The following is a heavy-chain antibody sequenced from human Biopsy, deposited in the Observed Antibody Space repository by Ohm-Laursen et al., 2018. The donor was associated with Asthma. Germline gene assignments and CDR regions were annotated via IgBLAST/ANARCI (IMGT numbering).Heavy chain of an antibody. CDR3: ASDFPKDYVRYNFQF. CDR1: GYSLTDLS. D-gene: IGHD4-17*01. J-gene: IGHJ4*02. Sequence: SVKVSCKISGYSLTDLSMHWVRQAPGQGLEWMGGHDHEEGGTVNAWRFQGRVTMTEDTSTGTAYMELSSLSSDGTAVYYCASDFPKDYVRYNFQFWGQGTLVTVSS. V-gene: IGHV1-24*01. CDR2: HDHEEGGT.